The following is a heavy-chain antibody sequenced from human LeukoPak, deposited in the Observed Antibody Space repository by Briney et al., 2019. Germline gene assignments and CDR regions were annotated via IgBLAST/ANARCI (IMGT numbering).Heavy chain of an antibody. CDR1: GGTFSSYA. D-gene: IGHD3-22*01. J-gene: IGHJ4*02. CDR3: ASGDLYYYESSGIYYFDY. V-gene: IGHV1-69*13. Sequence: ASVKVSCKASGGTFSSYAISWVRQAPGQGLEWMGGIIPIFGTANYARKFQGRVTITADESTSTAYMELSSLRSEDTAVYYCASGDLYYYESSGIYYFDYWGQGILVTVSS. CDR2: IIPIFGTA.